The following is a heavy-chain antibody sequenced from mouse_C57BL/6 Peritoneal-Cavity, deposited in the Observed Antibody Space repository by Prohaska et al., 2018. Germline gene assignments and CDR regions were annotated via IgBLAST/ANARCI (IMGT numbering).Heavy chain of an antibody. CDR3: ARGTGTGTDY. CDR2: INPSNGGT. D-gene: IGHD4-1*01. V-gene: IGHV1-53*01. J-gene: IGHJ2*01. Sequence: QVQLQQPGTELVKPGASVKLSCKASGYTFTSYWMHWVKQRPGQGLEWIGNINPSNGGTSYNQKFKGKATLTVDTSSSTAYMELNSLTSEDSAVYYCARGTGTGTDYWGQGTTLTVSS. CDR1: GYTFTSYW.